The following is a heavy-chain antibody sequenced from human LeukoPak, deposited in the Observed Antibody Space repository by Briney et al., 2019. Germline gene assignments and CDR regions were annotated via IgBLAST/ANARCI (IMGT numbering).Heavy chain of an antibody. D-gene: IGHD3-9*01. CDR1: GFTFNAYA. CDR3: ASTHRNHDTLSGYFDY. V-gene: IGHV3-30*04. Sequence: PGRSLRLSCTASGFTFNAYAMHWFRQAPGKGLEWVAVLSNDAVNKYYADSVRGRFTISRDNSKNTLHLQMNSLRAEDTAVYYCASTHRNHDTLSGYFDYWGQGTLLTVSS. J-gene: IGHJ4*02. CDR2: LSNDAVNK.